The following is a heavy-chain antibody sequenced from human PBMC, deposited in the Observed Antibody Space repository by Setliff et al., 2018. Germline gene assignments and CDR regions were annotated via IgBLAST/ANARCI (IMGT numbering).Heavy chain of an antibody. D-gene: IGHD6-13*01. CDR3: AKGGYGVSRYYYYMDV. J-gene: IGHJ6*03. V-gene: IGHV3-30*02. CDR1: GFTLSSYG. CDR2: IRYDGSNK. Sequence: GGSLRLSCAASGFTLSSYGMHWVRQAPGRGLEWVAFIRYDGSNKYYADSVKGRFTISRDNSKNTLYLQMNSLRAEDTAVCYCAKGGYGVSRYYYYMDVWGKGTTVTVS.